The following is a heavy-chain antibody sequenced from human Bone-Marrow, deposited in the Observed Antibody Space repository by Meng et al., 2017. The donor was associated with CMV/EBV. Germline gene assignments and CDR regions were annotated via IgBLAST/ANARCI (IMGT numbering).Heavy chain of an antibody. J-gene: IGHJ6*02. Sequence: SETLSLTCAVYGGSFSGYYWSWIRQPPGKGLEWIGEINHSGSTNYNPSLKSRVTISVDTSKNQFSLKLSSVTAADTAVYYCASRTRSGYYVRYYYYGMDVCGQGTTVTVSS. D-gene: IGHD3-22*01. CDR1: GGSFSGYY. CDR2: INHSGST. CDR3: ASRTRSGYYVRYYYYGMDV. V-gene: IGHV4-34*01.